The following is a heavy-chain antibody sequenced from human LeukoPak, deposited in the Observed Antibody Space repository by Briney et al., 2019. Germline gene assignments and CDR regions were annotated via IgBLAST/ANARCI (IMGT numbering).Heavy chain of an antibody. V-gene: IGHV3-53*01. CDR3: ARDSTTYYYDRRDTFDI. D-gene: IGHD3-22*01. J-gene: IGHJ3*02. CDR2: IYSGGST. CDR1: GFTLSSNY. Sequence: GGSLRLSCAASGFTLSSNYMSWVRQAPGKGLEWVSVIYSGGSTYYPDSVKGRFTISRDISKNTLYLQMNSLRAEDTAVYYCARDSTTYYYDRRDTFDIWGQGTMVTVSS.